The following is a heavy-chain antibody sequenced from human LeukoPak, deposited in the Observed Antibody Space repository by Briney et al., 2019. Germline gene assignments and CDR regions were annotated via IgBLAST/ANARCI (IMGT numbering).Heavy chain of an antibody. CDR1: GFTFSSYW. J-gene: IGHJ4*02. V-gene: IGHV3-7*01. Sequence: GGSLRLSCAASGFTFSSYWMAWVRRAPGKGLEWVANIKEDGSEKYYLDSMKGRLTISRDNAKKSLYLQMNSLRVEDTGIYYCASLNYGQVWGSPHYYFDYWGQGILVTVSS. D-gene: IGHD3-16*01. CDR3: ASLNYGQVWGSPHYYFDY. CDR2: IKEDGSEK.